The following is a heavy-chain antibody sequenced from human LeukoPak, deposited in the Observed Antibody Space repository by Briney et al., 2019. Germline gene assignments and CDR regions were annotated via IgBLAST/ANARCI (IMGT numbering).Heavy chain of an antibody. V-gene: IGHV3-21*01. CDR2: ISSSSSYI. Sequence: GGSLRLSCAASGFTFSNYNMNWVRRAPGKGLEWVSSISSSSSYIYYADSVKGRFTLSRDDAKNSLYLQMNSLRAEDTAIYYCARDKYNWNSPDPFFYYYGLDVWGQGTTVTVSS. D-gene: IGHD1-1*01. J-gene: IGHJ6*02. CDR3: ARDKYNWNSPDPFFYYYGLDV. CDR1: GFTFSNYN.